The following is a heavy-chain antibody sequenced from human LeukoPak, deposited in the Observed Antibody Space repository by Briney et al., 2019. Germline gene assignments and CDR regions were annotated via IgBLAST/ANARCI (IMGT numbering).Heavy chain of an antibody. Sequence: SETLSLTCTVSGGSISSYYWSWIRQPPGKGLEWIGYIYYSGSTNYNPSLKSRVTISVDTSKNQFSLRLSSVTAADTAVYYCARGHYSSSWYVFDYWGQGTLVTVSS. V-gene: IGHV4-59*01. D-gene: IGHD6-13*01. CDR3: ARGHYSSSWYVFDY. CDR2: IYYSGST. CDR1: GGSISSYY. J-gene: IGHJ4*02.